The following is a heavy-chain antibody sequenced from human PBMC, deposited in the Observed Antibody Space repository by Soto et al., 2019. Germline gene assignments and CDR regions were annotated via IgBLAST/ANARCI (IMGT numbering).Heavy chain of an antibody. V-gene: IGHV1-69*08. Sequence: QVQLVQSGAEVKKPGSSVKVSCKASGGTFSSYTISWVRQAPGQGLEWMGRIIPILGIANYAQKVQGRVTITAHKSTSTPYMELSSLRSEDTAVYYCARDMGLGEWTRYYYGMDVWGQGTTVTVSS. CDR1: GGTFSSYT. J-gene: IGHJ6*02. CDR3: ARDMGLGEWTRYYYGMDV. D-gene: IGHD3-16*01. CDR2: IIPILGIA.